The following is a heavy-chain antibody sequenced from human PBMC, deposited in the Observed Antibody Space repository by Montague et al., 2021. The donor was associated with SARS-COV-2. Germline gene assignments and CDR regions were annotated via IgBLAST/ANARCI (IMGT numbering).Heavy chain of an antibody. CDR2: VYLSGTY. D-gene: IGHD4/OR15-4a*01. Sequence: SETLSLTCTVYSDSINSSYWGRTRQPQGKRLERLGYVYLSGTYNSKPSPNIRIAISVDTSKNQFSLRLDSVTAADTAIYYCATLTQSNGDFWGQGALVTVS. CDR1: SDSINSSY. J-gene: IGHJ4*02. CDR3: ATLTQSNGDF. V-gene: IGHV4-59*08.